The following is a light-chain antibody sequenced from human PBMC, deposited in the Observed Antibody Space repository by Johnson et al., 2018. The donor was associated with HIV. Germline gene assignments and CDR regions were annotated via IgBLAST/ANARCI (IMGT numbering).Light chain of an antibody. Sequence: QSVLTQPPSVSAAPGQRVNISCSGNISNIESYFVSWYQQLPGAAPTLLIYEDNKRPSGIPDRFSGSKSGATATLGITGLQTGDEADYYCGIWDASRSANVFGTGTRVTVL. V-gene: IGLV1-51*02. CDR1: ISNIESYF. CDR2: EDN. J-gene: IGLJ1*01. CDR3: GIWDASRSANV.